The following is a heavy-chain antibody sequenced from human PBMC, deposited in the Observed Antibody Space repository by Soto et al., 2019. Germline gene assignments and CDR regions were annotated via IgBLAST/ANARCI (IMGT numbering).Heavy chain of an antibody. CDR2: ISSSSSYI. Sequence: GGSLRLSCAASGFTFSSYSMNWVRQAPGKGLEWVSSISSSSSYIYYADSVKGRFTISRDNAKNSLYLQMNGLRAEDTAVYYCARAYLRWDNWLDPWGQGTLVTVSS. CDR3: ARAYLRWDNWLDP. CDR1: GFTFSSYS. J-gene: IGHJ5*02. V-gene: IGHV3-21*01. D-gene: IGHD4-17*01.